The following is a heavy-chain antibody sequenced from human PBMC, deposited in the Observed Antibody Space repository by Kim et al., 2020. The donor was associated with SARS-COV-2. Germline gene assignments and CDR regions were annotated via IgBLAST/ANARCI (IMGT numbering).Heavy chain of an antibody. Sequence: GGSLRLSCAASGFTFDDYAMHWVRQAPGKGLEWVSGISWNSGSIGYADSVKSRFTISRDNAKNSLYLQMNSLRAEANALDYCAKIRWDLTDYGMDVWGQGTTVTVSS. J-gene: IGHJ6*02. D-gene: IGHD3-9*01. CDR2: ISWNSGSI. V-gene: IGHV3-9*01. CDR3: AKIRWDLTDYGMDV. CDR1: GFTFDDYA.